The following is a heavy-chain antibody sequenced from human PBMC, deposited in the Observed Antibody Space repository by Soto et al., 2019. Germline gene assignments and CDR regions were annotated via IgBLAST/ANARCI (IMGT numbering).Heavy chain of an antibody. CDR2: ISGSGGSTYYAHTST. Sequence: EVQLLESGGGLVQPGGSLRLSCAASGFTFSSYAMNWVRQAPGKGLEWDSTISGSGGSTYYAHTSTYYADSVKGRFTISRDNSKNTLYLQMNSLRAEDTAVYYCAKVGGTSHPPIPVDYWDQGTLVTVSS. CDR3: AKVGGTSHPPIPVDY. V-gene: IGHV3-23*01. D-gene: IGHD2-2*02. CDR1: GFTFSSYA. J-gene: IGHJ4*02.